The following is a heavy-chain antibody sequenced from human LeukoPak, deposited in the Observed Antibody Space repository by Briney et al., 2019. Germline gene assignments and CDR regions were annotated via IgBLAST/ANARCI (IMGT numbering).Heavy chain of an antibody. Sequence: PGGSLRLSCAASGFTFSDYYMSWIRQAPGKGLEWVSYISSSGSTIYYADSVKGRFTISRDNAKNTLSLQMNSLRAEDTAIYYCAKDQYCSSTSCYIGYWGQGALVTVSS. CDR1: GFTFSDYY. J-gene: IGHJ4*02. D-gene: IGHD2-2*02. CDR3: AKDQYCSSTSCYIGY. CDR2: ISSSGSTI. V-gene: IGHV3-11*01.